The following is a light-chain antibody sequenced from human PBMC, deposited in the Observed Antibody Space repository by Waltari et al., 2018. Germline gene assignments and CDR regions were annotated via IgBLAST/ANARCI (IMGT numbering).Light chain of an antibody. CDR3: QQRSSWPPT. Sequence: EIVLTQSPATLSLSPGERATLSCRASQSVRRYLAWYQQKPGQAPRLLFYDASNRATGIPARFSGGGSGTDFTLTISSLAPEDFAVYYCQQRSSWPPTFGQGTKVEIK. J-gene: IGKJ1*01. V-gene: IGKV3-11*01. CDR1: QSVRRY. CDR2: DAS.